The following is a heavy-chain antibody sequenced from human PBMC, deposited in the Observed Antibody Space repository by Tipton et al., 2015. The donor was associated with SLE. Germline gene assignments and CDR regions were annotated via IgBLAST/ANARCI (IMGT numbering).Heavy chain of an antibody. V-gene: IGHV4-61*03. CDR2: INHSGST. D-gene: IGHD1-1*01. J-gene: IGHJ4*02. Sequence: LSLTCSVSGASVSSGSYYWSWIRQPPGKGLEWIGEINHSGSTNYSPSLKSRVTISIDTSTNHFSLKLRSVTAADTAVYYCARSWNDAPPDLGYWGQGTLVTVSS. CDR3: ARSWNDAPPDLGY. CDR1: GASVSSGSYY.